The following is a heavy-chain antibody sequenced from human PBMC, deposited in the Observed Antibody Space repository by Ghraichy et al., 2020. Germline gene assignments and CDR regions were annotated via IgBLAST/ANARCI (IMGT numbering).Heavy chain of an antibody. Sequence: SVKVSCKASGGTFSSYAISWVRQAPGQGLEWMGGIIPIFGTANYAQKVQGRVTITADESTSTAYMELSSLRSEDTAVYYCARHYYDSSGYYLAYYGMDVWGQGTTVTVSS. V-gene: IGHV1-69*13. CDR1: GGTFSSYA. CDR3: ARHYYDSSGYYLAYYGMDV. D-gene: IGHD3-22*01. J-gene: IGHJ6*02. CDR2: IIPIFGTA.